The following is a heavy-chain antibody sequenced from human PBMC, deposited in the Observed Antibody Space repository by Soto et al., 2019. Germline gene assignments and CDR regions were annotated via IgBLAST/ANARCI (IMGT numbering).Heavy chain of an antibody. J-gene: IGHJ4*02. CDR2: ISAYNGNT. Sequence: ASVKVSCKASGYTFTSYGISWVRQAPGQGLEWMGWISAYNGNTNYAQKLQGRVTMTTDTSTSTAYMELRSLRSDDTAVYYCARVTVVVVDLYYFDYWGQGTLVTVSS. D-gene: IGHD2-15*01. V-gene: IGHV1-18*01. CDR1: GYTFTSYG. CDR3: ARVTVVVVDLYYFDY.